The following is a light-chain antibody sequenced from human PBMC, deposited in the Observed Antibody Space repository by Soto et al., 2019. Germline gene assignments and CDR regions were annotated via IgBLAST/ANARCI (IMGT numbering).Light chain of an antibody. V-gene: IGLV2-14*01. CDR1: SSDVGGHNS. CDR3: SSFTSSVTYV. CDR2: DVS. J-gene: IGLJ1*01. Sequence: QAVVTQPASVSGSPGQSITISCTGTSSDVGGHNSVSWYRQDPGKAPKLMIYDVSNRPSGVSDRFSGSKSGNTASLTISGLQIEDEADYYCSSFTSSVTYVFGTGTKVTVL.